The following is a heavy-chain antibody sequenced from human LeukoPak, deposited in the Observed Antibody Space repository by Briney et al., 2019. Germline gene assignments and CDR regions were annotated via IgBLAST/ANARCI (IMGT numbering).Heavy chain of an antibody. V-gene: IGHV3-23*01. CDR2: ISGSGGST. CDR1: GITLSNYG. J-gene: IGHJ4*02. CDR3: AKRGIVIRVILVGFHKEAYYFDS. Sequence: GGSLRLSCAVSGITLSNYGMSWVRQAPGKGLEWVAGISGSGGSTNYADSVKGRFTISRDNPKNTLYLQMNSLRAEDTAVYFCAKRGIVIRVILVGFHKEAYYFDSWGQGALVTVSS. D-gene: IGHD3-16*01.